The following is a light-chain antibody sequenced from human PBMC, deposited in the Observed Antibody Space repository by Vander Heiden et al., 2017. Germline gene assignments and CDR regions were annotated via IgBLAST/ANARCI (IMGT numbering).Light chain of an antibody. Sequence: DLQPTQSPSSLSASVGDRVTITCQASQDISNYLNGYQQKPGKAPKLLIYDAANLETGVPSRFSGSGSGTDFTVTISILQPEDIATYYCQQYDNLPVTFGGGTKVEIK. CDR2: DAA. CDR1: QDISNY. J-gene: IGKJ4*01. CDR3: QQYDNLPVT. V-gene: IGKV1-33*01.